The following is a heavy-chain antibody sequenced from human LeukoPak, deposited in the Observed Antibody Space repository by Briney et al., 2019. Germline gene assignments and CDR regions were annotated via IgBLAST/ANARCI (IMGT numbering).Heavy chain of an antibody. J-gene: IGHJ6*02. CDR1: GGSISSGGYY. Sequence: SQTLSLTCTVSGGSISSGGYYWSWIRQHPGKGLEWIGCIYYSGTTYYHPSLTSRVAISVDTSKNQFSLKLSSVTAADTAVYYCARDYNGMDVWGQGTTVTVSS. CDR3: ARDYNGMDV. V-gene: IGHV4-31*03. CDR2: IYYSGTT.